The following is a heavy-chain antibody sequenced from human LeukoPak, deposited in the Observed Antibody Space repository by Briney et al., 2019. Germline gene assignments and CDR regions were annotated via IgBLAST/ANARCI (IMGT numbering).Heavy chain of an antibody. V-gene: IGHV4-61*01. D-gene: IGHD4-17*01. CDR2: IYYSGST. Sequence: PSETLSLTCTVSGVSVSSGSYYWSWIRQPPGKGLEWIGYIYYSGSTNYNPSLKSRVTISVDTSKNQFSLKLSSVTAADTAVYYCCETRSDDYGDYVGAFDIWGQGTMVTVSS. J-gene: IGHJ3*02. CDR3: CETRSDDYGDYVGAFDI. CDR1: GVSVSSGSYY.